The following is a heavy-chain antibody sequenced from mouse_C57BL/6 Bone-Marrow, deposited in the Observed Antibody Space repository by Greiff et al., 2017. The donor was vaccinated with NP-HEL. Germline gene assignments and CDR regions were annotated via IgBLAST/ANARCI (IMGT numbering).Heavy chain of an antibody. CDR2: IWSGGST. J-gene: IGHJ2*01. V-gene: IGHV2-2*01. Sequence: QVQLKESGPGLVQPSPSLSITCTVSGFSLTSYGVHWVRQSPGKGLEWLGVIWSGGSTDYNAAFISRLSISKDNSKSQVFFKMNSLQADDTARYFCARNYGYDGFPFVYWGQGTTLTVSS. CDR1: GFSLTSYG. CDR3: ARNYGYDGFPFVY. D-gene: IGHD2-2*01.